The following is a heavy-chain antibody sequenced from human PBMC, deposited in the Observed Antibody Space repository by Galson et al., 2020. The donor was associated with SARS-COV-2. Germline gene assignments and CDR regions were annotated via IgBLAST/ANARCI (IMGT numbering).Heavy chain of an antibody. CDR1: GFSLTTSGMC. CDR3: ARIDSSGCRGDY. V-gene: IGHV2-70*11. D-gene: IGHD6-19*01. J-gene: IGHJ4*02. Sequence: ESGPTLVKPTQTLTLTCTFSGFSLTTSGMCVGWIRQPPGKPLERLARIDWDDDEYYSASLKTRLTISKDTSKNQVVLTMTNMDPVDTATYYCARIDSSGCRGDYWGQGTLVTVSS. CDR2: IDWDDDE.